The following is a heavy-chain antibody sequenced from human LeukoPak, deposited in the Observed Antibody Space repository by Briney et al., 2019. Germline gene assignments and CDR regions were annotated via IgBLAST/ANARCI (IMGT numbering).Heavy chain of an antibody. Sequence: SETLSLTCTVSGGSISSGDYYWSWIRQPPGKGLEWIGYIYYSGSTYYNPSLKSRVTISVDTSKNQFSLKLSSVTAADTAVYYCARGRREIVGAIFEYWFDPWGQGTLVTVSS. V-gene: IGHV4-30-4*08. J-gene: IGHJ5*02. D-gene: IGHD1-26*01. CDR3: ARGRREIVGAIFEYWFDP. CDR1: GGSISSGDYY. CDR2: IYYSGST.